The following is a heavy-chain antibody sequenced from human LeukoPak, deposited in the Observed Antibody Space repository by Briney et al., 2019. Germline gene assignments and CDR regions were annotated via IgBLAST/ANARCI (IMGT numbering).Heavy chain of an antibody. CDR3: AREPVVTIFGVVISSHFDY. J-gene: IGHJ4*02. CDR2: IKQDGSEK. CDR1: GSTFSSYW. D-gene: IGHD3-3*01. V-gene: IGHV3-7*01. Sequence: QPGGSLRLSCAASGSTFSSYWMSWVRQAPGKGLEWVANIKQDGSEKYYVDSVKGRFTISRDNAKNSLYLQMNSLRAEDTAVDYCAREPVVTIFGVVISSHFDYWGQGTLVTVSS.